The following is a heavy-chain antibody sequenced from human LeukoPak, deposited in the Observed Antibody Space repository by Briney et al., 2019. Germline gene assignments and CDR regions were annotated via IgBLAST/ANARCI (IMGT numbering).Heavy chain of an antibody. CDR1: GFTFSSHG. V-gene: IGHV3-23*01. D-gene: IGHD3-10*01. CDR2: ISGSGGST. J-gene: IGHJ4*02. CDR3: AKALLLWFGDGDY. Sequence: GGSLRLSCAASGFTFSSHGMSWVRQAPGKGLEWVSAISGSGGSTYYADSVKGRFTISRDNSKNTLYLQMNSLRAEDTAVYYCAKALLLWFGDGDYWGQGTLVTVSS.